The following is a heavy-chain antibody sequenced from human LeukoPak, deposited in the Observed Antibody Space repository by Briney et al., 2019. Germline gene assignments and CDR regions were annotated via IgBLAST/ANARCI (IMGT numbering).Heavy chain of an antibody. Sequence: GGSLRLSCAASGFTFSDHYMDWVRQAPGKGLEWVGRSRNKANSYTTEYAASVKGRFTVSRDDSKNSLYLQMNGLKTEDTAVYFCARNYYDSSRYYADYWGQGTLVTVSS. CDR1: GFTFSDHY. CDR2: SRNKANSYTT. CDR3: ARNYYDSSRYYADY. V-gene: IGHV3-72*01. D-gene: IGHD3-22*01. J-gene: IGHJ4*02.